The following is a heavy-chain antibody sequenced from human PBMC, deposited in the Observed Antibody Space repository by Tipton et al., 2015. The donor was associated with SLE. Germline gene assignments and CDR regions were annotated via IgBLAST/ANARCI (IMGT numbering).Heavy chain of an antibody. Sequence: SLRLSCAASGFTFSSYAMSWVRQAPGKGLEWVSAISGSGGSTYYADSVKGRFTISRDNSKNTLYLQMNSLRAEDTAVYYCAKDSTGVVGATLDYWGQGTLVTVSS. CDR1: GFTFSSYA. CDR3: AKDSTGVVGATLDY. CDR2: ISGSGGST. J-gene: IGHJ4*02. D-gene: IGHD1-26*01. V-gene: IGHV3-23*01.